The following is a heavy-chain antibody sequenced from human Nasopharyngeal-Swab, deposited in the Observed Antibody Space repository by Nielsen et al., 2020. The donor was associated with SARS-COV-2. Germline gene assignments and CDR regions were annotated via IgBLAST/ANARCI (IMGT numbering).Heavy chain of an antibody. D-gene: IGHD3-10*01. J-gene: IGHJ6*02. CDR3: ARDPYYYGSRPYYYYGMDV. Sequence: ASVKVTCKASGYTFTGYYIHRVRQAPAQGLEGMGRINPDRRGPNHAQKFQGRVTMTRDTSTSSAYMELSALGADDTAVYYCARDPYYYGSRPYYYYGMDVWGQGTTVTVSS. CDR2: INPDRRGP. CDR1: GYTFTGYY. V-gene: IGHV1-2*06.